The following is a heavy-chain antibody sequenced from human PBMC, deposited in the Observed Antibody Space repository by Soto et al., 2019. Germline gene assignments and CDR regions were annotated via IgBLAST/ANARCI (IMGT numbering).Heavy chain of an antibody. Sequence: PGGSLRLSCAASGFTFSSYGMHWVRQAPGKGLEWVAVIWYDGSNKYYADSVKGRFTISRDNSKNTLYLQMNSLRAEDTAVYYCARDYGDYLSAFDYWGQGTLVTVSS. J-gene: IGHJ4*02. CDR1: GFTFSSYG. V-gene: IGHV3-33*01. D-gene: IGHD4-17*01. CDR3: ARDYGDYLSAFDY. CDR2: IWYDGSNK.